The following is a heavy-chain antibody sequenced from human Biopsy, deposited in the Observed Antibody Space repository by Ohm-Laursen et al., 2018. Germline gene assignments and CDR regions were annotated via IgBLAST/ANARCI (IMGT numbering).Heavy chain of an antibody. D-gene: IGHD1-26*01. V-gene: IGHV4-59*08. CDR3: ARHAPSYSGSYWRYFDL. Sequence: SETLSLTCTVSGGSISSYYWSWIRQPPGKGLEWIGYIYYTGSTNYNPSLKSQVTISVDTSMNHLSLRLTSVTAADTTVYYCARHAPSYSGSYWRYFDLWGRGTPVTVPS. J-gene: IGHJ2*01. CDR1: GGSISSYY. CDR2: IYYTGST.